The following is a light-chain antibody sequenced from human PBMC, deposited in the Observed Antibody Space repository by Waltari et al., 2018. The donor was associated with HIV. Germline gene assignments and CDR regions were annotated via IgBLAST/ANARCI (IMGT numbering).Light chain of an antibody. CDR3: AAWDGSLNGRM. Sequence: QSVLTQPPSASGTPGQRVTMSCSGSSSNIGSHAVSWYQQLPGTAPKLLIYSNNQRPSGVPDRFSGSKSGTAASLAISGLQSEDEADYYCAAWDGSLNGRMSGGGTKLTVL. CDR1: SSNIGSHA. V-gene: IGLV1-44*01. J-gene: IGLJ3*02. CDR2: SNN.